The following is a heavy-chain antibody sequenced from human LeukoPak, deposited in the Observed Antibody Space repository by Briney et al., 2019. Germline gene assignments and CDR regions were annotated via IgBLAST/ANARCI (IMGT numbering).Heavy chain of an antibody. CDR2: INPNSGGT. V-gene: IGHV1-2*06. CDR1: GYTFTGYY. J-gene: IGHJ4*02. CDR3: ASQFDFWSGQETHFDY. D-gene: IGHD3-3*01. Sequence: ASVKVSCKASGYTFTGYYMHWVRQAPGQGLEWMGRINPNSGGTNYAQKLQGRVTMTRDTSISTAYMELSRLRSDDTAVYYCASQFDFWSGQETHFDYWGQGTLVTVSS.